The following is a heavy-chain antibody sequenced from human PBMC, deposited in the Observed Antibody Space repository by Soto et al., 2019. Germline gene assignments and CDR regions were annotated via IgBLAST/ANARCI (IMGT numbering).Heavy chain of an antibody. CDR2: ISTYNGST. J-gene: IGHJ5*02. D-gene: IGHD4-17*01. CDR3: ARGDYGDYLWFDP. CDR1: GYTFTSYG. Sequence: QVQLVQSGAEVKKPGASVKVSCKASGYTFTSYGISWLRQAPGQGLEWLGWISTYNGSTNYVQKVQGRVTMTTDTSTSTAYMEVRSLRSDDTAVYYCARGDYGDYLWFDPWGQGTLVTVSS. V-gene: IGHV1-18*01.